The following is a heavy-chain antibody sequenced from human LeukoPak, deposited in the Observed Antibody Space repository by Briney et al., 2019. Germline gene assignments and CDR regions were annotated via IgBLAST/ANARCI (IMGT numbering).Heavy chain of an antibody. D-gene: IGHD1-1*01. CDR2: INSNSGGT. V-gene: IGHV1-2*06. CDR1: GYTFTGYY. CDR3: ASWDWNPNYYFDY. Sequence: ASVKVSCKTSGYTFTGYYMHWVRQAPGQGLEWMGRINSNSGGTNYAQKFQGRVTMTRDTSITTAYMELSSLRSDDTAVYYCASWDWNPNYYFDYWGQGTLVTVSS. J-gene: IGHJ4*02.